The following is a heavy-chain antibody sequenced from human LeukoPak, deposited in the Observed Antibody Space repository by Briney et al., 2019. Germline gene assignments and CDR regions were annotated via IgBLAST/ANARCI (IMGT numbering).Heavy chain of an antibody. CDR2: IYHSGST. Sequence: SQTLSLTCTVSGGSISSGGYYWSWIRQPPGKGLEWIGYIYHSGSTYYNPSLKSRVTISVDRSRNQFSLKLSSVTAADTAVYYCARAAASPYYYDSSGYYYTNRVFDYWGQGTLVTVSS. D-gene: IGHD3-22*01. CDR3: ARAAASPYYYDSSGYYYTNRVFDY. J-gene: IGHJ4*02. V-gene: IGHV4-30-2*01. CDR1: GGSISSGGYY.